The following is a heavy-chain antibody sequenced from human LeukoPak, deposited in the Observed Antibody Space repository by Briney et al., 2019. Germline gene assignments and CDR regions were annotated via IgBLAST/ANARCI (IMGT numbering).Heavy chain of an antibody. J-gene: IGHJ4*02. CDR2: IYYSGST. Sequence: SETLSLTCTVSGGSISSSSYYWGWIRQPPGKGLEWIGSIYYSGSTYYNPSLKSRVTISVDTSKNQFSLKLSSVTAADTAVYYCARSGSYYGSADYWGQGTLVTVSS. V-gene: IGHV4-39*07. CDR3: ARSGSYYGSADY. CDR1: GGSISSSSYY. D-gene: IGHD1-26*01.